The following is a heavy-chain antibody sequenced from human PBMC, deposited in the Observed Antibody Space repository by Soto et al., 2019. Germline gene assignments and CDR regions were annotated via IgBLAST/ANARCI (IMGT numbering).Heavy chain of an antibody. V-gene: IGHV1-18*01. Sequence: QVQLVQSGAEVTKPGASVKVSCKASGYTLTSYGISWVRQAPGQGLEWMGWISAYNGDTNYAQSLQGRVTMTTDTSTTTAYMELRSLRSEDTAVYYCATTIGYSYYYYGMDVWGQGTTVTVSS. CDR3: ATTIGYSYYYYGMDV. J-gene: IGHJ6*02. CDR1: GYTLTSYG. CDR2: ISAYNGDT. D-gene: IGHD5-12*01.